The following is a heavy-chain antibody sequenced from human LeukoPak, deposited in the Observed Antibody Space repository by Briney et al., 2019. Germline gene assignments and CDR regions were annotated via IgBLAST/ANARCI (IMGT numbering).Heavy chain of an antibody. Sequence: SETLSLTCAVSGGSISSSNWWSWVRQPPGKGLEWIGEIYHSGSTNYNPSLKSRVTISVGKSKNQFSLKLSSVTAADTAVYYCARAAGYSSSWYYMDVWGKGTTVTVSS. CDR3: ARAAGYSSSWYYMDV. J-gene: IGHJ6*03. CDR1: GGSISSSNW. D-gene: IGHD6-13*01. V-gene: IGHV4-4*02. CDR2: IYHSGST.